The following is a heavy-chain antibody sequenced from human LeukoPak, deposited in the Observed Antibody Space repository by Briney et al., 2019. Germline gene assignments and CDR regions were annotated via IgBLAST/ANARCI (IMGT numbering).Heavy chain of an antibody. V-gene: IGHV1-69*04. Sequence: SVKLSCKASGATFSSYAIIWVRQAPGQGLEWMGRIIPIFGIANYAQKFQGRVTITADKSTSTAYMELSSLGSEDTAVYYCARAASQGPPYYFDYWGQGTLVTVSS. CDR3: ARAASQGPPYYFDY. CDR1: GATFSSYA. J-gene: IGHJ4*02. CDR2: IIPIFGIA.